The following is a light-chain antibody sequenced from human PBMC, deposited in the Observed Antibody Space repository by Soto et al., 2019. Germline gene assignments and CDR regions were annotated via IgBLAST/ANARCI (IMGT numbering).Light chain of an antibody. CDR3: SSFTTSNTYV. Sequence: SVLTQPASVSGSPGQSITISCTGTSTDIGYYNYVSWFQQHPGKAPKLFISEVNNRPSGVSNRFSGSKSGNTASLTISGLQAEDEAHYYCSSFTTSNTYVFGTGTKLTVL. J-gene: IGLJ1*01. CDR2: EVN. V-gene: IGLV2-14*01. CDR1: STDIGYYNY.